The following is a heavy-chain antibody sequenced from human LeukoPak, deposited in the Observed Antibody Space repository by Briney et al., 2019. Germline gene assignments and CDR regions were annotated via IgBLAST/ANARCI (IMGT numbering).Heavy chain of an antibody. CDR2: INAGVGNT. V-gene: IGHV1-3*01. Sequence: ASVKVSCKASGYTFSSYAIHWVRQAPGQGLEWMGWINAGVGNTKYSEKFQDRVTVARDTPATTAYMEVSSLRSEDTAVYHCARTQGVYYGGNSGAFDIWGQGTVVTVSS. CDR1: GYTFSSYA. CDR3: ARTQGVYYGGNSGAFDI. D-gene: IGHD4-23*01. J-gene: IGHJ3*02.